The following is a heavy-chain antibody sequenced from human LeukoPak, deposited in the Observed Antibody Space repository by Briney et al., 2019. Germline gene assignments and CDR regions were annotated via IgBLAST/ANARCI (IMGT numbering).Heavy chain of an antibody. Sequence: PSETLSLTCAVSGGSFSGYYWSWIRQPPGKGLEWIGEINHSGSTNYNPSLKSRVTISVDTSKNQFSLKLSSVTAADTAVYYCARGTMVRGVPFDYWGQGTLVTVSS. J-gene: IGHJ4*02. V-gene: IGHV4-34*01. D-gene: IGHD3-10*01. CDR2: INHSGST. CDR3: ARGTMVRGVPFDY. CDR1: GGSFSGYY.